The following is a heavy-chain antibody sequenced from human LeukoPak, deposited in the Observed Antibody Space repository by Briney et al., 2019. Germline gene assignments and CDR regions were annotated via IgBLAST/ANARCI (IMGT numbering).Heavy chain of an antibody. CDR2: IIPIFGTA. J-gene: IGHJ5*02. CDR1: GGTFSSYA. D-gene: IGHD3-22*01. CDR3: ARSTSSGSYEFDP. Sequence: SVKVSCKASGGTFSSYAISWVRQAPGQGLEWMGGIIPIFGTANYAQKFQGRVTITADESTSTAYMELSRLRSDDTAVYYCARSTSSGSYEFDPWGQGTLVTVSS. V-gene: IGHV1-69*13.